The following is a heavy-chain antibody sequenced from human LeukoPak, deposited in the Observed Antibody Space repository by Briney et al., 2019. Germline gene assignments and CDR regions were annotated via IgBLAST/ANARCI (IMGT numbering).Heavy chain of an antibody. CDR3: ARAEYSSSSYYYYYMDV. CDR1: GGSISSYY. CDR2: IYYSGST. D-gene: IGHD6-6*01. J-gene: IGHJ6*03. V-gene: IGHV4-59*01. Sequence: PSETLSLTCTVSGGSISSYYWSWIRQPPGKGLEWIGYIYYSGSTNYNPSLKSRVTISVDTSKNQFSLKLSSVTAADTAVYCCARAEYSSSSYYYYYMDVWGKGTTVTVSS.